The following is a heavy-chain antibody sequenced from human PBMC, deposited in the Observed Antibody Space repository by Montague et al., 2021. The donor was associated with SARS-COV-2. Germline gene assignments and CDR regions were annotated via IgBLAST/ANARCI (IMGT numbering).Heavy chain of an antibody. CDR1: GVAISYGD. Sequence: SETLSLTCTVSGVAISYGDWSWIRQPPGKGLEWIVTIFENGDTDHNPSLKSRVTMSEDTSQNQFSLRLSSVAAADTALYYCARYYERSWDVWGQGTTVTVSS. CDR3: ARYYERSWDV. V-gene: IGHV4-4*09. CDR2: IFENGDT. D-gene: IGHD3-16*01. J-gene: IGHJ6*02.